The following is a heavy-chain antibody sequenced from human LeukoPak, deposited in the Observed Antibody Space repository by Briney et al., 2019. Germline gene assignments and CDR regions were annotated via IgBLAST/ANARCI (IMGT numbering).Heavy chain of an antibody. CDR3: ARGRGGRGWYFDL. V-gene: IGHV3-30*04. Sequence: GTSLRLSCAASGFTFSDYAMVWVRQAPGKGLEWVAIISYDGSHKFYAESVQGRFTMSRGNSNSTLYLQLNPLTTDDTAVYYCARGRGGRGWYFDLWSRGTLVTVSS. CDR1: GFTFSDYA. D-gene: IGHD2-15*01. J-gene: IGHJ2*01. CDR2: ISYDGSHK.